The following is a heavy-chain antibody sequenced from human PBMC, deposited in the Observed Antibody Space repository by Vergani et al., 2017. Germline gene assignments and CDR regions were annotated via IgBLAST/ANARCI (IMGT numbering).Heavy chain of an antibody. J-gene: IGHJ4*02. D-gene: IGHD3-16*02. V-gene: IGHV3-48*03. CDR2: ISSSGSTI. CDR3: ARGVWGSYRPYYFDY. CDR1: GFTFSSYE. Sequence: EVQLLESGGGLVQPGGSLRLSCAASGFTFSSYEMNWVRQAPGKGLEWVSYISSSGSTIYYADSVKGRFTISRDNAKNSLYLQMNSLRAEDTAVYYCARGVWGSYRPYYFDYWGQGTLVTVSS.